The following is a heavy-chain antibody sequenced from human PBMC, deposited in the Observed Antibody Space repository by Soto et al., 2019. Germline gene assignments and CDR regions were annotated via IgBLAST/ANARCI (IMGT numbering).Heavy chain of an antibody. V-gene: IGHV1-18*01. CDR3: ARDLGPPNWFDS. D-gene: IGHD2-8*01. CDR1: GSAFSGYR. J-gene: IGHJ5*01. CDR2: ISGYNGNT. Sequence: QVQLVQSGAEMKQPGASVKVSCKTSGSAFSGYRLSWVRQGPGQGLEWMGWISGYNGNTDYAQKFQGRVTMTTDTSTSTAYMELRSLRSDDTAVYYCARDLGPPNWFDSWGQGTLVTVSS.